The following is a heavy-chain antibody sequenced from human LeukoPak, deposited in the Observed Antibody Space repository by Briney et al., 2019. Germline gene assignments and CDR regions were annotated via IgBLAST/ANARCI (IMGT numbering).Heavy chain of an antibody. J-gene: IGHJ6*02. CDR3: ARERMVGAEGSYYYYGMDV. D-gene: IGHD1-26*01. CDR2: IWYDGSNK. V-gene: IGHV3-33*01. Sequence: GRSLRLSCAASGFTFSSYGMHWVRQAPGKGLEWVAVIWYDGSNKYYADSVKGRFTISRDNSKNTLYLQMNSLRAEDTAVYYCARERMVGAEGSYYYYGMDVWGQGTTVTVSS. CDR1: GFTFSSYG.